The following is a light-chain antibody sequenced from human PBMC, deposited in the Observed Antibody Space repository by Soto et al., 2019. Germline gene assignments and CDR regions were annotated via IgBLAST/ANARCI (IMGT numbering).Light chain of an antibody. CDR3: QQYSTYWT. Sequence: DIQMTPSPSTLSASVGDRVTITCRASQSIRTWLAWYQQKPGKAPKLLIYKASSLESGVPSRFSGSGSGTEFTLTISSLQPDDFATYYCQQYSTYWTFGQGTKVDIK. V-gene: IGKV1-5*03. CDR2: KAS. CDR1: QSIRTW. J-gene: IGKJ1*01.